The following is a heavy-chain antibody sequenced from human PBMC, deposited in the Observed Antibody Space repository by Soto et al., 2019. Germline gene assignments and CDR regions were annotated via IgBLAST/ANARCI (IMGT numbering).Heavy chain of an antibody. CDR2: ISSSSSYI. D-gene: IGHD3-16*01. CDR1: GFTFSSYS. V-gene: IGHV3-21*01. CDR3: ARVLVGGGHYDYVWGSLNMVGY. Sequence: EVQLVESGGGLVKPGGSLRLSCAASGFTFSSYSMNWVRQAPGKGLEWVSSISSSSSYIYYADSVKGRFTISRDNAKNSRYLQMNSLRAEDTAVYYCARVLVGGGHYDYVWGSLNMVGYWGQGTLVTVSS. J-gene: IGHJ4*02.